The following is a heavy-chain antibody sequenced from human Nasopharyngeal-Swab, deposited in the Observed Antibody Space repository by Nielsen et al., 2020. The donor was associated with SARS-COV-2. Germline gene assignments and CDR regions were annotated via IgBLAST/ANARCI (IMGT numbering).Heavy chain of an antibody. CDR1: GYTFTRYY. CDR2: INPSGGST. V-gene: IGHV1-46*01. J-gene: IGHJ3*02. D-gene: IGHD3-16*01. Sequence: ASVKVSCKASGYTFTRYYIHWVRQAPGQGLEWMGIINPSGGSTSYAQKFQGRVTMTRDTSTSTVYMELSSLRSEDTAVYYCARDSSHRYDYVWGSQLLDAFDIWGQGTMVTVSS. CDR3: ARDSSHRYDYVWGSQLLDAFDI.